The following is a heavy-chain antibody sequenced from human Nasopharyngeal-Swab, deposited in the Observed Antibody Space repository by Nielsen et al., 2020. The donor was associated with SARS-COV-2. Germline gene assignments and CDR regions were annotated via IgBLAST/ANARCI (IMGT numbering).Heavy chain of an antibody. V-gene: IGHV1-18*01. Sequence: WVRQAPGQGLEWMGWISTYNVNTNYAQKFQGRVTMTTDTSTSTAYMELRSLRSDDTADYYCARDFGGFGENGYWGQGTLVTVSS. D-gene: IGHD3-10*01. CDR2: ISTYNVNT. J-gene: IGHJ4*02. CDR3: ARDFGGFGENGY.